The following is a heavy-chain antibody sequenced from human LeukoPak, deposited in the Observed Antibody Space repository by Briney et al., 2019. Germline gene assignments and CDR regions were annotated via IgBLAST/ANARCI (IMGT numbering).Heavy chain of an antibody. Sequence: PSETLSPHLRCLWWVLQWLLLELDPPAPGKGLEWIGEINHSGSTNYNPSLKSRVTISVDTSKNQFSLKLSSVTAADTAVYYCARVRTARPNYYYYYYMDVWGKGTTVTVSS. CDR2: INHSGST. CDR3: ARVRTARPNYYYYYYMDV. J-gene: IGHJ6*03. D-gene: IGHD6-6*01. V-gene: IGHV4-34*01. CDR1: WVLQWLL.